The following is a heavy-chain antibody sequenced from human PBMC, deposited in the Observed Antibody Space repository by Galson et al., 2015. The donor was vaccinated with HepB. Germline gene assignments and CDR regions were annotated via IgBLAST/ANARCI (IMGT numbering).Heavy chain of an antibody. CDR3: TDFEVN. CDR1: GFTFSHFG. J-gene: IGHJ4*02. V-gene: IGHV3-30*04. D-gene: IGHD2/OR15-2a*01. Sequence: SLRLSCAASGFTFSHFGMHWVRQAPGKGLEWVAVITYDGSGKYYADSVKGRFTISRDNSKNTLYLQIDSLSAEDTAVYYCTDFEVNWCQGTLVTVSS. CDR2: ITYDGSGK.